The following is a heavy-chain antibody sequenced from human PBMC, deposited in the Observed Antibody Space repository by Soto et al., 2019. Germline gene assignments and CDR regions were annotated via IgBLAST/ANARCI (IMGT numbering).Heavy chain of an antibody. J-gene: IGHJ4*02. CDR2: ISGSGGST. Sequence: PGGSLRLSCAASGFIFTSYAISWVRQAPGKGLEWVSVISGSGGSTYYADSVKGRFTISRDNSKNTLYLQMNSLRAEDTAVYYCAKAPSYSGSHYVFDYWGQGTLVTVSS. D-gene: IGHD1-26*01. CDR3: AKAPSYSGSHYVFDY. V-gene: IGHV3-23*01. CDR1: GFIFTSYA.